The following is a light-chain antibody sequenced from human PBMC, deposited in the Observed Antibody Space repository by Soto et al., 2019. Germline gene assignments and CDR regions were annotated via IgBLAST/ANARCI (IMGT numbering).Light chain of an antibody. V-gene: IGKV1-39*01. CDR1: ESISTQ. CDR2: DAS. CDR3: QQSYSFPT. J-gene: IGKJ4*01. Sequence: DIQMTQSPSSLSASVGDRVTITCRASESISTQLNWYQQKPGKAPNLLIYDASTLQSVVPSRFSGSGSGTDFSLTISSLQPEDFASYYCQQSYSFPTFGGGTKVEN.